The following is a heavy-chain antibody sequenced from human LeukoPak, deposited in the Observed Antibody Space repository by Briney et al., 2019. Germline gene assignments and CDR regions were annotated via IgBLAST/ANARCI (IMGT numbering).Heavy chain of an antibody. V-gene: IGHV7-4-1*02. CDR2: INTNTGNP. CDR3: ARVRAHWVMTANYYYGMDV. J-gene: IGHJ6*02. D-gene: IGHD2-21*02. Sequence: GASVKVSCKASGYTFTSYGISWVRQAPGQGLEWMGWINTNTGNPTYAQGFTGRFVFSLDTSVSTAYLQISSLKAEDTAVYYCARVRAHWVMTANYYYGMDVWGQGTTVTVSS. CDR1: GYTFTSYG.